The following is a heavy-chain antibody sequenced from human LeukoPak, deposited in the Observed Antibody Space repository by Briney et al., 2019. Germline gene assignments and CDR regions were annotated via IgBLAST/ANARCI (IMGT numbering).Heavy chain of an antibody. CDR3: TRVQAGRAGLMDV. D-gene: IGHD6-13*01. J-gene: IGHJ6*02. V-gene: IGHV3-74*01. Sequence: GGSLRLSCAASGFTLSSYWMHWVRQAPGEGLVWVSRIDPDGSTTNYADSVKGRFTTSRDNAKNTLYLQMNSLRAEDTALYYCTRVQAGRAGLMDVWGRGTTVTISS. CDR1: GFTLSSYW. CDR2: IDPDGSTT.